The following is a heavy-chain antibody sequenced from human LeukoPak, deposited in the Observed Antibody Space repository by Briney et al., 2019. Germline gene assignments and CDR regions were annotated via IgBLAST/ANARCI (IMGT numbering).Heavy chain of an antibody. CDR2: ISGYNGQT. CDR1: DDSFTPYG. Sequence: GASVKVSCRASDDSFTPYGFTWVRQAPGQGLEYMGWISGYNGQTRYAQHLQDRVTMTIDTSTNTGYMELRSLRSDDTAVYYCAGDYYGSGSPLNWCDPWGQGTLVTVSS. V-gene: IGHV1-18*01. J-gene: IGHJ5*02. CDR3: AGDYYGSGSPLNWCDP. D-gene: IGHD3-10*01.